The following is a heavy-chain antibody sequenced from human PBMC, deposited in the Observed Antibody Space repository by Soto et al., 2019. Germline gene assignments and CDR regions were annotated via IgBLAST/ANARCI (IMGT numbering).Heavy chain of an antibody. D-gene: IGHD6-13*01. Sequence: QLEQSGAEVKKPGASVKVSCKASGYPFSSYGISWVRQAPGQGLERMGWVSANNENTKYAQDLQGRVTMTTDAITSTAYMELRSLRSDDTAVYYCARLTWEFYTSSPLDYWGKVTLVTVSS. J-gene: IGHJ4*02. V-gene: IGHV1-18*04. CDR2: VSANNENT. CDR3: ARLTWEFYTSSPLDY. CDR1: GYPFSSYG.